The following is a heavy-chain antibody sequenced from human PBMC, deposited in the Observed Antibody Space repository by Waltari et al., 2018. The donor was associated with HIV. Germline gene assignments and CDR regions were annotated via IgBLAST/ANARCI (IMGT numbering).Heavy chain of an antibody. J-gene: IGHJ4*02. V-gene: IGHV5-51*01. CDR1: GYRFSAYW. Sequence: VQLVQSGAEVKKPGESLKISCAGSGYRFSAYWIGWVRPLPGKGLEWMGISFPGDSDTRYSPSFQGQVTISADKSINTAYLQWSSLKASDTAMYYCARLPPYYYDRGGYFDYWGQGTLVTVSS. CDR3: ARLPPYYYDRGGYFDY. D-gene: IGHD3-22*01. CDR2: SFPGDSDT.